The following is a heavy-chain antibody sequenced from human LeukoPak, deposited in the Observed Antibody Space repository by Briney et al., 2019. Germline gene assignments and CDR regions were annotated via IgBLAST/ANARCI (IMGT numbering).Heavy chain of an antibody. CDR2: ISWNSGSI. J-gene: IGHJ4*02. V-gene: IGHV3-9*01. D-gene: IGHD3-9*01. Sequence: GRSLRLSCAASGFTFDDYAMHWVRQAPGKGLEWVSGISWNSGSIGYADSVKGRFTISRDNSKNTLYLQMNSLRAEDTAVYHCAKVAKVLRYFDPPDYWGQGTLVTVSS. CDR3: AKVAKVLRYFDPPDY. CDR1: GFTFDDYA.